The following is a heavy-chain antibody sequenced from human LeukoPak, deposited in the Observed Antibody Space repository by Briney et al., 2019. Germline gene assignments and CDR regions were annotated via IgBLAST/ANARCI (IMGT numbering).Heavy chain of an antibody. D-gene: IGHD2-8*02. J-gene: IGHJ4*02. CDR3: AKEIGVRGVPFFDH. CDR2: IDGGGET. V-gene: IGHV3-23*01. Sequence: PGGSLRLSCVVSGFSLVNYAVSWVRQTPEKGLEWVSGIDGGGETFYADSVKGRFTLSRDISKNMLYLQMNGLRDDDTANYYCAKEIGVRGVPFFDHWGQGILVTVSS. CDR1: GFSLVNYA.